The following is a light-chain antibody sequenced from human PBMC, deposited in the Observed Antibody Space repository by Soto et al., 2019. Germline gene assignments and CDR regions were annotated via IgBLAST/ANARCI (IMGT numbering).Light chain of an antibody. J-gene: IGKJ3*01. CDR3: QQTYSIPFS. CDR2: AAS. V-gene: IGKV1-12*01. Sequence: DVQVTQKTTTLPASLGVSLTISYRAGQGMSSWLAWYQQKPGKAPKLLIYAASSLQSGVPSRFSGSGSGTDFALTISNLQPDDFATYYCQQTYSIPFSFGAGTKVDIK. CDR1: QGMSSW.